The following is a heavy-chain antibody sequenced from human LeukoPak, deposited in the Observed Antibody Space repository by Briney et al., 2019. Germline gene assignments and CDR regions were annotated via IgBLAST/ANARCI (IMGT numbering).Heavy chain of an antibody. Sequence: PGGSLRLSCAASGFIFSSYWMSWVRQAPGKGLEWVANINQDGSEKYYVDSVKGRFTISRDNAKNSLYLQMNSLRAEDTAVYYCARGTTPSIPMIIKNDYWGQGTLVTVSS. CDR2: INQDGSEK. D-gene: IGHD3-22*01. CDR1: GFIFSSYW. J-gene: IGHJ4*02. CDR3: ARGTTPSIPMIIKNDY. V-gene: IGHV3-7*01.